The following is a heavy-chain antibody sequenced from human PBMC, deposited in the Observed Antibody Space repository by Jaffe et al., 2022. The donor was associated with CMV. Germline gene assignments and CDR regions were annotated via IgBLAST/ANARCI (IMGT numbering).Heavy chain of an antibody. CDR1: GYTLTELS. J-gene: IGHJ6*03. D-gene: IGHD2-2*01. Sequence: QVQLVQSGAEVKKPGASVKVSCKVSGYTLTELSMHWVRQAPGKGLEWMGGFDPEDGETIYAQKFQGRVTMTEDTSTDTAYMELSSLRSEDTAVYYCATPPPVVPAAQYYYYYMDVWGKGTTVTVSS. CDR3: ATPPPVVPAAQYYYYYMDV. V-gene: IGHV1-24*01. CDR2: FDPEDGET.